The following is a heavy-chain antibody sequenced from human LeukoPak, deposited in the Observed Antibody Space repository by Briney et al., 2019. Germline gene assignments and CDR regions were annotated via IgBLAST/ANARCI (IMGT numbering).Heavy chain of an antibody. J-gene: IGHJ4*02. CDR2: IYYSGST. CDR1: GGSISSYY. CDR3: ARVGYSGYGYYFDN. Sequence: SETLSLTCTVSGGSISSYYWSWIRQPPGKELEWIGYIYYSGSTNYNPSLKSRVTLSVDTSKSQFSLKLSSVTAADTAVYYCARVGYSGYGYYFDNWGKGTLVTVSS. D-gene: IGHD5-12*01. V-gene: IGHV4-59*01.